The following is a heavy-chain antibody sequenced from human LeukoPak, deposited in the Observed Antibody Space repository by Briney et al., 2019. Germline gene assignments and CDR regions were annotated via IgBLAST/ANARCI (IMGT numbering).Heavy chain of an antibody. Sequence: SEALSLTCAVYGGSFSGYYWSWIRQPPGKRLEWIGEINHSGSTNYNPSLKSRVTISVDTSKNQFSLKLSSVTAADTAVYYCARGSGWYFDYWGQGTLVTVSS. J-gene: IGHJ4*02. V-gene: IGHV4-34*01. CDR2: INHSGST. CDR3: ARGSGWYFDY. D-gene: IGHD6-19*01. CDR1: GGSFSGYY.